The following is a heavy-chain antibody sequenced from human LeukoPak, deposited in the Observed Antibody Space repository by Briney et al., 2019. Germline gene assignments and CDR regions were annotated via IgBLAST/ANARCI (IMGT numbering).Heavy chain of an antibody. CDR2: ISSSSSYI. Sequence: GGSLRLSCAASGFTFSSYSMNWVRQAPGKGLEWVSPISSSSSYIYYADSVKGRFTISRDNAENSLYLQMNSLRAEDTAVYYCARDSSATVTPGVFDAWGQGTLVTVSS. CDR1: GFTFSSYS. D-gene: IGHD4-17*01. CDR3: ARDSSATVTPGVFDA. J-gene: IGHJ4*02. V-gene: IGHV3-21*01.